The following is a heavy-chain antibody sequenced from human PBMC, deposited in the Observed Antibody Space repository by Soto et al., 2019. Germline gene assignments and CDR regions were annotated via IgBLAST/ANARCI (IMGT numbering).Heavy chain of an antibody. Sequence: PSETLSLTCTVSGGSISSGVYYWSWIRQHPGKGLEWIGCIYYSGSTYYNPSLKSRVTISVDTSKNQFSLKLSSVTAADTAVYYCARAFVGYSYGSFGAYYFDYWGQGTLVTVSS. J-gene: IGHJ4*02. CDR1: GGSISSGVYY. CDR3: ARAFVGYSYGSFGAYYFDY. V-gene: IGHV4-31*03. CDR2: IYYSGST. D-gene: IGHD5-18*01.